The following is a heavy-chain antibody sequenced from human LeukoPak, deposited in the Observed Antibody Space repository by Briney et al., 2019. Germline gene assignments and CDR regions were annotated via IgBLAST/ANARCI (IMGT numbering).Heavy chain of an antibody. CDR3: ARFARSGRIFDY. D-gene: IGHD1-26*01. CDR2: IWYDGSNK. J-gene: IGHJ4*02. V-gene: IGHV3-33*01. CDR1: GFTFSSYG. Sequence: GGSLRLPCAASGFTFSSYGMHWVRQAPGKGLEWVAVIWYDGSNKYYADSVKGRFTISRDNSKNTLYLQMNSLRAEDTAVYYCARFARSGRIFDYWGQGTLVIVSS.